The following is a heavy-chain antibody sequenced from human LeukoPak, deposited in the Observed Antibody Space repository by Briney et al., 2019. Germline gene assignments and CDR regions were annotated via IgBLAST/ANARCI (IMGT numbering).Heavy chain of an antibody. V-gene: IGHV1-18*04. D-gene: IGHD1-7*01. J-gene: IGHJ4*02. CDR3: ARGQDLGLELFDF. CDR1: GYTFTSYY. Sequence: ASVKVSCKASGYTFTSYYMHWVRQAPGQRLEWMGWINPNHGNTNYAQKLQGRVTMTTDTSTNTAYMELRSLRPDDTAFYYCARGQDLGLELFDFWGQGTLVTVSS. CDR2: INPNHGNT.